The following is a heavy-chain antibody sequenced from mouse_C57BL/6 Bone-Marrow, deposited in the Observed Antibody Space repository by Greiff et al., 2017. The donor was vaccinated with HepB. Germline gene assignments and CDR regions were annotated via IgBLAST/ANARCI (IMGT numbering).Heavy chain of an antibody. CDR1: GFTFSDYG. J-gene: IGHJ1*03. D-gene: IGHD1-1*01. CDR2: ISSGSSTI. CDR3: ARNYYGSRLYWYFDV. V-gene: IGHV5-17*01. Sequence: DVHLVESGGGLVKPGGSLKLSCAASGFTFSDYGMHWVRQAPEKGLEWVAYISSGSSTIYYADTVKGRVTISRDNAKNTLFLQMTSLRSEDTAMYYCARNYYGSRLYWYFDVWGTGTTVTVSS.